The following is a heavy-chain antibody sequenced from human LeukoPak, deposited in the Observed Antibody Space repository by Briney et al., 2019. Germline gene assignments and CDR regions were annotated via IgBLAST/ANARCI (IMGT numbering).Heavy chain of an antibody. V-gene: IGHV3-7*03. CDR1: GFTFSSYW. J-gene: IGHJ4*02. Sequence: GGSLRLSCAASGFTFSSYWMSWVRQAPGKGLEWVANINQDGTEKNYVDSVKGRFTISRDNAKKSLYLQMSSLRADDTAVYYCARDDNYGIFVNVDYWGQGTLVTVSS. CDR2: INQDGTEK. D-gene: IGHD4-11*01. CDR3: ARDDNYGIFVNVDY.